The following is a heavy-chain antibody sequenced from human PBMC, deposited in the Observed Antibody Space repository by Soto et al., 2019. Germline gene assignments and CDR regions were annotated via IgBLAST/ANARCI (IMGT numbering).Heavy chain of an antibody. Sequence: LGLCCAVYGCTLDDNAMYWVRQVLGKGLEWVSSISWNSGNIGYADSVKGRFTTSRDNAKNSLYLQMNSLRPEDMSLYCCVRSNDVYSYGTPFDYGV. CDR3: VRSNDVYSYGTPFDY. CDR1: GCTLDDNA. CDR2: ISWNSGNI. J-gene: IGHJ4*01. D-gene: IGHD1-1*01. V-gene: IGHV3-9*03.